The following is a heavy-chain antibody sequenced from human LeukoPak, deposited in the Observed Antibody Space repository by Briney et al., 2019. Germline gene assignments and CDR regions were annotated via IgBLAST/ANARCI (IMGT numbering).Heavy chain of an antibody. CDR3: ARADIVVVVAGNPYYYYGMDV. CDR2: ISSSSNTI. V-gene: IGHV3-48*04. J-gene: IGHJ6*02. CDR1: GFTFSSYS. D-gene: IGHD2-15*01. Sequence: GGSLRLSFAASGFTFSSYSMNWVRQAPGKGLEWVSYISSSSNTIYYADSVKGRFTISRDNAKNSLYLQMNSLRAEDTAVYYCARADIVVVVAGNPYYYYGMDVWGQGTTVTVSS.